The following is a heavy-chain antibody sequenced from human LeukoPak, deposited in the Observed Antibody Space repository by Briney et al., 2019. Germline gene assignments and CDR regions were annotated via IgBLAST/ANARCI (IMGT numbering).Heavy chain of an antibody. V-gene: IGHV4-34*01. CDR1: GGSFRGYY. CDR3: AREPLGYCSSTSCYYFDY. CDR2: INRSGST. Sequence: SETLSLTCAVYGGSFRGYYWSWLPQPPGKGLKWIGEINRSGSTNYNPSLKSRVTISLDTSKNQFSLKLSSVTAADTAVYYCAREPLGYCSSTSCYYFDYWGQGTLVTVSS. D-gene: IGHD2-2*01. J-gene: IGHJ4*02.